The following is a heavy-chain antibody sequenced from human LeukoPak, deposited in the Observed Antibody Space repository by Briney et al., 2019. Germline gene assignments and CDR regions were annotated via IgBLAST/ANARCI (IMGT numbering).Heavy chain of an antibody. J-gene: IGHJ6*02. CDR1: GFTFSSYC. CDR3: ARDSIAAAGNYYFYGMDV. D-gene: IGHD6-13*01. CDR2: IKQDGSEK. V-gene: IGHV3-7*05. Sequence: PGGSLRLSCAASGFTFSSYCMSWVRQAPGKGLEWMANIKQDGSEKYYVDSVKGRFTISRDNAKNSLYLQMNSLRAEDTAVYYCARDSIAAAGNYYFYGMDVWGQGTTVTVSS.